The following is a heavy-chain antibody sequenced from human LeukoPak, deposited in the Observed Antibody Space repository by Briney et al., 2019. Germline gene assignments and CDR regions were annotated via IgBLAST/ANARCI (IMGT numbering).Heavy chain of an antibody. CDR3: ARANDYGDPLPRYMDV. J-gene: IGHJ6*03. CDR2: INHSGST. D-gene: IGHD4-17*01. CDR1: GGSFSGYY. V-gene: IGHV4-34*01. Sequence: SETLSLTCAVYGGSFSGYYWSWIRQPPGKGLEWIGEINHSGSTNYNPSLKSRVTISVDTSKNQFSLKLSSVTAADTAVYYCARANDYGDPLPRYMDVWGKGTTVTVSS.